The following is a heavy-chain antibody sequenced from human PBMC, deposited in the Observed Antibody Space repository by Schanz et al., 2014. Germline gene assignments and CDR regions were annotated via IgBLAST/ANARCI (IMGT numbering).Heavy chain of an antibody. CDR2: ISGSGGST. CDR3: ARDRRNADLDY. V-gene: IGHV3-23*04. Sequence: EVQLVESGGGLVQPGGSLRLSCAASGFTFSSYAMSWVRQAPGKGLEWVSAISGSGGSTYYADSVKGRFTISRDNAKNSLYLEMNSLRAEDTALYYCARDRRNADLDYWGQGTLVTASS. D-gene: IGHD1-1*01. J-gene: IGHJ4*02. CDR1: GFTFSSYA.